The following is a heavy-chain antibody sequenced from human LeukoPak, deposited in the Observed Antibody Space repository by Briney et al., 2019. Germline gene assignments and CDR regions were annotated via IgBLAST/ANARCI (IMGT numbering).Heavy chain of an antibody. J-gene: IGHJ6*03. CDR1: GDSISLSFYY. CDR3: ARHLLRYFDWLRGYYYMDV. V-gene: IGHV4-39*01. Sequence: PSETLSLTCSVSGDSISLSFYYWGWIRQPPGKALEWIGSVYYSGTTSYNPSLKSRVTISVDMSKNHFSLRLRSVTAADTAVYYCARHLLRYFDWLRGYYYMDVWGKGTTVTISS. D-gene: IGHD3-9*01. CDR2: VYYSGTT.